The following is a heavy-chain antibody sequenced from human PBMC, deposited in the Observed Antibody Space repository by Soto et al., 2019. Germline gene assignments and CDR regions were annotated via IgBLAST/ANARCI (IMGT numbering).Heavy chain of an antibody. CDR2: ITGDSSYT. J-gene: IGHJ5*02. V-gene: IGHV3-21*01. Sequence: EVQLVESGGGLVKPGGSLRLSCAASGFSFSKYKMNWVRQAPGKGLEWVSSITGDSSYTYYADSVKGRFTISRDNANNSLYLEMNSLGAEDTAMYYCSRDFIYDILTEGFDPWGQGTLFTVAS. D-gene: IGHD3-9*01. CDR1: GFSFSKYK. CDR3: SRDFIYDILTEGFDP.